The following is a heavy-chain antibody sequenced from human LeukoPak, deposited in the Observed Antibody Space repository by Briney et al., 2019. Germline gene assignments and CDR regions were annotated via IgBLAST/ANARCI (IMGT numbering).Heavy chain of an antibody. J-gene: IGHJ6*03. D-gene: IGHD2-15*01. CDR1: GFTFSRYW. CDR2: IKEDGSEK. V-gene: IGHV3-7*01. Sequence: PGGSLRLSCAASGFTFSRYWMSWVRQAPGKGLEWVANIKEDGSEKYYVDSVKGRLTISRDNAKNSLSLQINSLRAEDTAVYYCARQKAVVVVAATPDEDYGDYVDYYYYMDVWGKGTTVTVSS. CDR3: ARQKAVVVVAATPDEDYGDYVDYYYYMDV.